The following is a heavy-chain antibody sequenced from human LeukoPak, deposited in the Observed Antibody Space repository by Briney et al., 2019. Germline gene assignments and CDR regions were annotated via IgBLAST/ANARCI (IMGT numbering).Heavy chain of an antibody. CDR2: ISSDGSTT. Sequence: PGGSLRLSCAASGFTFSSYWMHWVRQAPGEGLVWVSRISSDGSTTNYAESVKGRFTISRDNAKNTLYLQMNSLRAEDTAVYYCLGYDTSGYYHYWGQGTLVTVSS. CDR1: GFTFSSYW. V-gene: IGHV3-74*01. J-gene: IGHJ4*02. D-gene: IGHD3-22*01. CDR3: LGYDTSGYYHY.